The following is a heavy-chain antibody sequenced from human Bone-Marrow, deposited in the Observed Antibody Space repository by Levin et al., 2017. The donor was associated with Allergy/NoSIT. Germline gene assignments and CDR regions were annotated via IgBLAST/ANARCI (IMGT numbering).Heavy chain of an antibody. CDR1: GFTFRHYT. CDR3: ARDPVRGYYDSSGYSGDH. V-gene: IGHV3-48*02. Sequence: GGSLRLSCAASGFTFRHYTMNWVRQAPGKGLEWVSCITSSGDSTYYADSVKGRFTISRDNAKNSLYLQLNRLRDEDTAMYYCARDPVRGYYDSSGYSGDHWGQGTLVTVSS. CDR2: ITSSGDST. D-gene: IGHD3-22*01. J-gene: IGHJ4*02.